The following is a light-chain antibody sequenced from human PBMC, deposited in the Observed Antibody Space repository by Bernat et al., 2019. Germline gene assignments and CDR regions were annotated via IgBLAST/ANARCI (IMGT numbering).Light chain of an antibody. CDR3: LHYYTYPFT. V-gene: IGKV1-5*03. J-gene: IGKJ1*01. Sequence: DIQMTQSPSTLSASVGDRVTISCRASQSISIQLAWYQQKPGKAPKLLIYKASTLESGVPSIFSGSGSGTEFTLTISSLQPDDCATYYCLHYYTYPFTFDQGTKVEIK. CDR2: KAS. CDR1: QSISIQ.